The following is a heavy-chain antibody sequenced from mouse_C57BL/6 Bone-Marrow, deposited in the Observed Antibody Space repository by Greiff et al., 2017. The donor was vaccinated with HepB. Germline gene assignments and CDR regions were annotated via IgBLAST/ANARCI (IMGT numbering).Heavy chain of an antibody. J-gene: IGHJ2*01. CDR1: GYTFTSYW. D-gene: IGHD1-1*01. Sequence: VQLQQPGAELVKPGASVKLSCKASGYTFTSYWMHWVKQRPGQGLEWIGMIHPNSGSTNYNEKFKSKATLTVDKSSSTAYMQLSSLTSEDSAVYYCARKWTVYYFDYWGQGTTLTVSS. V-gene: IGHV1-64*01. CDR2: IHPNSGST. CDR3: ARKWTVYYFDY.